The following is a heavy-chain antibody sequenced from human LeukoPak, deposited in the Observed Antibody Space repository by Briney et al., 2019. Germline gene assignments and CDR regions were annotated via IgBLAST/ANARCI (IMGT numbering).Heavy chain of an antibody. CDR2: IYYSGSI. J-gene: IGHJ4*02. V-gene: IGHV4-59*08. Sequence: PSETLSLTCTVSGGSISSYYWSWIRQPPGKGLEWIGYIYYSGSINYNPSLKSRVTISVDTSKNQFSLKLSSVTAADTAVYYCARQYYYDSSGPGDYFDYWGQGTLVTVSS. D-gene: IGHD3-22*01. CDR3: ARQYYYDSSGPGDYFDY. CDR1: GGSISSYY.